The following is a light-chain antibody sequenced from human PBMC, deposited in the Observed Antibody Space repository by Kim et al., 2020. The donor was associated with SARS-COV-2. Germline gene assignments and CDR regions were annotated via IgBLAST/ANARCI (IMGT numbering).Light chain of an antibody. CDR3: QQRSTWPLT. CDR2: DTS. V-gene: IGKV3-11*01. Sequence: EIVLTQSPATLSLSPGDRATLSCRASQSVSGYLAWYQQKPGQPPRLLIYDTSRRATGIPARFSGSGSGTDFTLTISSLEPEDFAVYSCQQRSTWPLTFGGGTKVDIK. J-gene: IGKJ4*01. CDR1: QSVSGY.